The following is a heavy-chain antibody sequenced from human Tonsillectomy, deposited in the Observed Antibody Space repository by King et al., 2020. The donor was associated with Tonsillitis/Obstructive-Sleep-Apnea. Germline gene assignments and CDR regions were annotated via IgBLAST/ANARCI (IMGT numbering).Heavy chain of an antibody. CDR3: AKRLEGRYFDY. CDR1: VFTFSSYV. J-gene: IGHJ4*02. Sequence: EVQLVESGGGLVQPGGSLRLSCVASVFTFSSYVMTWIRQAPGKGLEWVSSINESGGGTYYAESVKGRFTVSRDNSKNTLWLQMNSLRAEDTALYYCAKRLEGRYFDYWGQGTLVTVSS. D-gene: IGHD1-1*01. CDR2: INESGGGT. V-gene: IGHV3-23*04.